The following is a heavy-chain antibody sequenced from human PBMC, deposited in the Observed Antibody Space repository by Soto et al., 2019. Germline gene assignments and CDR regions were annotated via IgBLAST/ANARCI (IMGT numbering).Heavy chain of an antibody. CDR2: ISSSSSYT. CDR3: ARQYYDILTGSIIFDY. V-gene: IGHV3-11*03. CDR1: GFTFSDYY. Sequence: GGSLRLSCAASGFTFSDYYMSWIRQAPGKGLEWVSYISSSSSYTNYADSVKGRFTISRDNAKNSLYLQMNSLRAEDTAVYYCARQYYDILTGSIIFDYWGQGTLVTVSS. J-gene: IGHJ4*02. D-gene: IGHD3-9*01.